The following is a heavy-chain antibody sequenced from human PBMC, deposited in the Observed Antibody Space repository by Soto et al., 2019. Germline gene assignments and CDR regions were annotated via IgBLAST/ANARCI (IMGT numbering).Heavy chain of an antibody. V-gene: IGHV4-31*03. J-gene: IGHJ2*01. D-gene: IGHD4-17*01. CDR1: GGSISSGDYY. CDR3: AKRTVGWYFDL. CDR2: IYNSGST. Sequence: TLSLTCTVSGGSISSGDYYWSWIRKHTGKGLEWIGYIYNSGSTYYNPSLKSRVTISVDTSKNQFSLKLSSVTAADTAVYYCAKRTVGWYFDLWGRGTLVTVSS.